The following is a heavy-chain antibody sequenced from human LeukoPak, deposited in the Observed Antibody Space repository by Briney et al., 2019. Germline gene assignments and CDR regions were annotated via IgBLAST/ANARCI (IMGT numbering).Heavy chain of an antibody. D-gene: IGHD3-3*01. CDR1: GYTFTGYY. CDR3: ARVEWSYNWFDP. V-gene: IGHV1-2*02. J-gene: IGHJ5*02. Sequence: ASVKVSCKASGYTFTGYYMHWVRQAPGQGLEWMGWINPNSGGTNYAQKFQGRVTMTRDTSISTAYMELSRLRSDDTAVYYCARVEWSYNWFDPWGQGTLVTVSS. CDR2: INPNSGGT.